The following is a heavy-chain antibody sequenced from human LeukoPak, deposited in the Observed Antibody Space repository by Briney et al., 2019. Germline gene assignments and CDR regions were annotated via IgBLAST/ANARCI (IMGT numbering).Heavy chain of an antibody. Sequence: ASVKVSCKASGYTFTSYAMHWVRQAPGQRLEWMGWINAGNGNTKYSQKFQGRVAMTRDTSTSTVYMDLTSLRSADTAVYYCARGLNIAVKTGGTWENYYYYMDVWGEGTTVTVSS. CDR1: GYTFTSYA. CDR3: ARGLNIAVKTGGTWENYYYYMDV. V-gene: IGHV1-3*01. CDR2: INAGNGNT. D-gene: IGHD1-26*01. J-gene: IGHJ6*03.